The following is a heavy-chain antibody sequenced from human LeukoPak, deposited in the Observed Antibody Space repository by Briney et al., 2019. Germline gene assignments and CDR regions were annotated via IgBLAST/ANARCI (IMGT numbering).Heavy chain of an antibody. CDR3: ARDRLGYCSSTSCYIFDY. Sequence: ASVKVSCKASGYTFTGYYMHWVRQAPGQGLEWMGWINPNSGGTNYAQKFQGRVTMTRDTSISTAYMELSRLRSDDTAVYYCARDRLGYCSSTSCYIFDYWGQGTLVTVSS. CDR2: INPNSGGT. J-gene: IGHJ4*02. V-gene: IGHV1-2*02. D-gene: IGHD2-2*02. CDR1: GYTFTGYY.